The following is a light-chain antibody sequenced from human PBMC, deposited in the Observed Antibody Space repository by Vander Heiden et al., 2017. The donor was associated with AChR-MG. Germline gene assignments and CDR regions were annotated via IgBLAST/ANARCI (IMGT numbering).Light chain of an antibody. V-gene: IGLV4-69*01. Sequence: QLVLTQSPSASASLGASVKITCTLSSGHSSNAIAWHQQQPEKGPRYLMKLNSDGSHNKGDGIPDRFSGSSSGAERYLTISSLQSEDEADYYCQTWGSGIQVFGGGTKLTVL. J-gene: IGLJ3*02. CDR2: LNSDGSH. CDR1: SGHSSNA. CDR3: QTWGSGIQV.